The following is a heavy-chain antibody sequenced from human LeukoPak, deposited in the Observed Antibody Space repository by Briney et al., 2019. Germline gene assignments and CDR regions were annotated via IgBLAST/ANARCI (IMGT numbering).Heavy chain of an antibody. CDR2: ISYDGSNK. Sequence: GGSLRLSCAASGFTFSSYGMHWVRQAPGKGLEWVAVISYDGSNKYYADSVKGRFTISRDNSKNTLYLQMNSLRAEDTAVYYCAKDGRGVTDYYYYGMDVWGQGTTVTVSS. D-gene: IGHD3-10*01. CDR1: GFTFSSYG. V-gene: IGHV3-30*18. CDR3: AKDGRGVTDYYYYGMDV. J-gene: IGHJ6*02.